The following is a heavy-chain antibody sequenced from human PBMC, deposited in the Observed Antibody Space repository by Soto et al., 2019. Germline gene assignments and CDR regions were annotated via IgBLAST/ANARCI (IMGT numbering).Heavy chain of an antibody. V-gene: IGHV1-3*01. Sequence: QVQLVQSGAEVKKPGASVKVSCKASGYTFTSYAMHWVRQAPGQRLEWMGWINAGNGNTKYSQKFQGRVTITRDPAASTGDRERSSLRSEDTAVYYCARDLALWFGELLGWFDPWGQGTLITVSS. CDR3: ARDLALWFGELLGWFDP. CDR1: GYTFTSYA. CDR2: INAGNGNT. J-gene: IGHJ5*02. D-gene: IGHD3-10*01.